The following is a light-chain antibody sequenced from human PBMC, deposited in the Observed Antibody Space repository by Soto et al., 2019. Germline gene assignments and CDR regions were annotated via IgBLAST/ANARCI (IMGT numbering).Light chain of an antibody. CDR2: DAS. Sequence: EIVLTQSPATLSLSPGERATLSCRASQSISTYLAWYQQKPGQAPRLLIYDASSKATGIPARFSGSGSGTXXXXXXXXXXPXDFAVYYXQQRSNWPLTFGGGTKVEIK. J-gene: IGKJ4*01. CDR3: QQRSNWPLT. CDR1: QSISTY. V-gene: IGKV3-11*01.